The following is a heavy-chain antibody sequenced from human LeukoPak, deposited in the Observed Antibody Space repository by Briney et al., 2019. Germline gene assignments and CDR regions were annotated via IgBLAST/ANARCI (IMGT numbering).Heavy chain of an antibody. V-gene: IGHV5-51*01. CDR1: GYSFTSFW. J-gene: IGHJ4*02. Sequence: GESLKISCKGSGYSFTSFWIGWVRQMPGKGLEWMGIIYPDDSETIYSPSFQGQVTFSVDKSITTAYLHWSSLKASDTAMFYCEILYYDVSGYFDYWGQGTLVTVSS. CDR3: EILYYDVSGYFDY. CDR2: IYPDDSET. D-gene: IGHD3-22*01.